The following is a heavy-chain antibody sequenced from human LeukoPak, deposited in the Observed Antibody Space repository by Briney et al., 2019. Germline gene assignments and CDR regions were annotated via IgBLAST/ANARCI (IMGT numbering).Heavy chain of an antibody. D-gene: IGHD1-26*01. CDR2: VSKTGNT. CDR3: ARRGAPSKFYYFDS. CDR1: GGSISSYY. Sequence: SETLSLTCTVSGGSISSYYWSWIRQPPGKGLAWIGFVSKTGNTNYNASLKSRVTISADTSKNTFSLKLSSLTAADTAVYFCARRGAPSKFYYFDSWGQGTLVTVSS. V-gene: IGHV4-59*08. J-gene: IGHJ4*02.